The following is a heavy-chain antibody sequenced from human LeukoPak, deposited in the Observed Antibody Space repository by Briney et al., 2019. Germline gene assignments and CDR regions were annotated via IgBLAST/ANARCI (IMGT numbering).Heavy chain of an antibody. CDR3: AREKPGQVLRLLEWLPGLDY. CDR2: ISSSGSTI. V-gene: IGHV3-11*01. Sequence: GGSLRLSCAASGFTFSDYYMSWIRQAPGKGLEWVSYISSSGSTIYYADSVKGRFAISRDNAKNSLYLQMNSLRAEDTAVYYCAREKPGQVLRLLEWLPGLDYWGQGTLVTVSS. D-gene: IGHD3-3*01. CDR1: GFTFSDYY. J-gene: IGHJ4*02.